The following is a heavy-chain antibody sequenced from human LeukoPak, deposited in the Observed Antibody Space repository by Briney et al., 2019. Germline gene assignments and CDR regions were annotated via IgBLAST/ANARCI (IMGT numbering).Heavy chain of an antibody. CDR3: ARRWNYGRNYYIDV. J-gene: IGHJ6*03. D-gene: IGHD1-7*01. Sequence: SETLSLTCAVYGGSFSHYYWSWIRRSPGMGLEWIGEINDSGTINYNPSLMSRVTISLDKSKNQFSLKLSSATAADTAVYYCARRWNYGRNYYIDVWGKGATVSVSS. CDR2: INDSGTI. V-gene: IGHV4-34*01. CDR1: GGSFSHYY.